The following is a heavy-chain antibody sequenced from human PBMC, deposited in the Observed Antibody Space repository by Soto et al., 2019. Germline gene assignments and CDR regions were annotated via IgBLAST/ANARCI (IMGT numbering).Heavy chain of an antibody. CDR2: ISRSGGST. CDR3: AKYVDARSGWAFLDAFDN. CDR1: GFTFSSYA. Sequence: EVQLLESGGGLVQPGGSLRLSCAASGFTFSSYAMSWVRQAPGKGLEWVSAISRSGGSTYYADSVKGRFTISRDNSKNTGDLQVNCVTEDDTAVSYCAKYVDARSGWAFLDAFDNWGQGTMVTVSS. V-gene: IGHV3-23*01. D-gene: IGHD6-19*01. J-gene: IGHJ3*02.